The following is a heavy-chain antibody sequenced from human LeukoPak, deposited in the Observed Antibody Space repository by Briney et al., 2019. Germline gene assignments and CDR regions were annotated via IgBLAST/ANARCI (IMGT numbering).Heavy chain of an antibody. V-gene: IGHV1-2*02. CDR1: GYTFTGYY. CDR2: INPNSGGT. J-gene: IGHJ5*02. D-gene: IGHD6-19*01. CDR3: ARTGAVAGNWFDP. Sequence: GASVKVSCKASGYTFTGYYMHWVRQASGQGLEWMGWINPNSGGTNYAQKFQGRVTLTRDTSISTAYMELSRLTSDDTAVYYCARTGAVAGNWFDPWGQGTLVTVSS.